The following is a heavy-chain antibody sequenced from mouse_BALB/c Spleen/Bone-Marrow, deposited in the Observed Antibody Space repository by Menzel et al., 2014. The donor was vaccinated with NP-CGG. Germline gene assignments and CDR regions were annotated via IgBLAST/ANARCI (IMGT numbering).Heavy chain of an antibody. J-gene: IGHJ2*01. CDR2: ISSGGGST. D-gene: IGHD1-1*01. V-gene: IGHV5-12-1*01. Sequence: EVQLVESGGGLVKPGGSLKLSCAASGFAFSSYDMSWVRQTPEKGLEWVAYISSGGGSTYYPDTVKGRFTISRDNAKNTLYLQMSSLKSEDTAMYYCARRLRYYFDYWGQGTTLTVSS. CDR3: ARRLRYYFDY. CDR1: GFAFSSYD.